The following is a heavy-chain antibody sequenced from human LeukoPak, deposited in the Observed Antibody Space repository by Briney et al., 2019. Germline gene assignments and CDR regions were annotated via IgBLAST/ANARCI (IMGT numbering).Heavy chain of an antibody. Sequence: PSETLSLTCAVYGGSFSGYYWSWICQPPGKGLEWIGEINHSGSTNYNPSLKSRVTISVDTSKNQFSLKLSSVTAADTAVYYCARYGDPLSYGMDVWGQGTTVTVSS. CDR1: GGSFSGYY. D-gene: IGHD4-17*01. CDR2: INHSGST. V-gene: IGHV4-34*01. J-gene: IGHJ6*02. CDR3: ARYGDPLSYGMDV.